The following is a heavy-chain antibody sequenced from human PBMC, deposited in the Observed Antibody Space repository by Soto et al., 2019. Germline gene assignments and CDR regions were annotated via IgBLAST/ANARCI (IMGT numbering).Heavy chain of an antibody. CDR1: GGTFSSYR. V-gene: IGHV1-69*13. CDR2: IVPIYRTA. CDR3: ARDSGAKLRSS. D-gene: IGHD6-19*01. Sequence: SVKVPCKASGGTFSSYRFNWVRQARGQGLEWLGGIVPIYRTADYAQKFQGRVTITADESTRTVYMELSSLKSQDTALYYCARDSGAKLRSSWGQGTMVTVYS. J-gene: IGHJ4*02.